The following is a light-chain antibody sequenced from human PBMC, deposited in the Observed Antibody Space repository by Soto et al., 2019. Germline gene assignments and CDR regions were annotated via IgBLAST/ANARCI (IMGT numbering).Light chain of an antibody. CDR1: QAINNY. CDR2: AAF. V-gene: IGKV1-27*01. Sequence: DFQMTQSPSSLSASVGDRVTITCRATQAINNYVAWYQQKPGKAPNLLIYAAFTLHSGVPSRFSGSGSGTDFTLTISSLQPGDVAIYYCQKYNSAPWAFGQGTKVEVK. CDR3: QKYNSAPWA. J-gene: IGKJ1*01.